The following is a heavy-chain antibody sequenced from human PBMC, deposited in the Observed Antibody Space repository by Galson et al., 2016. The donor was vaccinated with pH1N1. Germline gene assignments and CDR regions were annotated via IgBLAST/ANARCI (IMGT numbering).Heavy chain of an antibody. J-gene: IGHJ4*02. Sequence: SEPLSLTCTVSGGSISSSSYYWDWIRQPPGKGLEWIGSIYYSGSTYYNPSLKSRVTISVDTSKNQFSLKLSSVTAADTAVYYCARRGTGEFLYYFDSWGQGTLVTVSS. D-gene: IGHD3-10*01. CDR1: GGSISSSSYY. V-gene: IGHV4-39*01. CDR2: IYYSGST. CDR3: ARRGTGEFLYYFDS.